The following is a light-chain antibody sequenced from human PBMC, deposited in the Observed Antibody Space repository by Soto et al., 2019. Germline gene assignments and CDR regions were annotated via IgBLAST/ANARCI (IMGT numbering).Light chain of an antibody. CDR2: EVS. CDR1: SSDVGGYNY. J-gene: IGLJ1*01. V-gene: IGLV2-14*01. Sequence: QSPLTQPASVSGSPGQSITIACTGTSSDVGGYNYVSWYQQHPGKAPKLMIYEVSNRPSGVSNRFSGSKSGNTASLTISGLQAEDEADYYCRSYTSSSTRVFGTGTKVTV. CDR3: RSYTSSSTRV.